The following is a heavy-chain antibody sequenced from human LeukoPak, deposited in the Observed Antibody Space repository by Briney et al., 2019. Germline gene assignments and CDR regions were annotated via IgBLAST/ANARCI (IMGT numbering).Heavy chain of an antibody. D-gene: IGHD2-2*02. J-gene: IGHJ5*02. Sequence: GGSLRLSCAASGFTFSAYGLHWVRQAPGKGLEWVAVISYDGSIQYCADSVKGRFTISRDNAKNSVYLQMNSLRAEDTAVYYCARGYCSSSSCYKNWFDPWGQGTLVTVSS. CDR3: ARGYCSSSSCYKNWFDP. CDR1: GFTFSAYG. CDR2: ISYDGSIQ. V-gene: IGHV3-30*03.